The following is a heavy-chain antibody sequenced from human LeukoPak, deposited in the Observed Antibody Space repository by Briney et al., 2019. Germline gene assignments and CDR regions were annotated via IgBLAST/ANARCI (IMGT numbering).Heavy chain of an antibody. CDR2: ISWNSGSI. J-gene: IGHJ4*02. V-gene: IGHV3-9*01. Sequence: PGRSLRLSCAASGFTFDDYAMHWFRQAPGKGLKWVPGISWNSGSIGYADSVKGRFTISRDNAKNSLYLQMNSLRAEDTALYYCAKEYPPYYDFWSGYSGPFDYWGQGTLVTVSS. CDR1: GFTFDDYA. CDR3: AKEYPPYYDFWSGYSGPFDY. D-gene: IGHD3-3*01.